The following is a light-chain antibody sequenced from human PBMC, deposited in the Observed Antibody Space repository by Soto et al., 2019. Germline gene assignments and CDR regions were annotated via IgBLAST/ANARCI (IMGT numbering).Light chain of an antibody. V-gene: IGKV3-11*01. CDR2: EAS. Sequence: EIVLTRSPATLSLSPGERATLFCRASQSIGGFLAWYQQRPGQAPRLLIYEASNRPTGIPARFSGSGSGTDFTLTISSLEPEDFAVYYCQQRSNWPPTWTFGQGTKVEIK. CDR1: QSIGGF. CDR3: QQRSNWPPTWT. J-gene: IGKJ1*01.